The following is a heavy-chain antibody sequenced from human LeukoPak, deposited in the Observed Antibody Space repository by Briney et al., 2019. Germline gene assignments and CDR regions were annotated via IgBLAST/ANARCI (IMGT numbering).Heavy chain of an antibody. V-gene: IGHV3-21*01. Sequence: PGGSLRLSCAASGFTFSSYSMNWVRQAPGKGLEWVSSISSSSSYIYYADSVKGRFTISRDNAKNSLYLQMNSLRAEDTAVYYCARAPSDTGAFDIWGQGTMVTVSS. CDR1: GFTFSSYS. D-gene: IGHD3-10*01. CDR2: ISSSSSYI. J-gene: IGHJ3*02. CDR3: ARAPSDTGAFDI.